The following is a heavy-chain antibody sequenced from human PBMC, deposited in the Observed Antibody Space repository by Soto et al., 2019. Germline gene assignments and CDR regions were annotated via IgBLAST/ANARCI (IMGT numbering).Heavy chain of an antibody. CDR3: ARRYGSAFDY. Sequence: QVQLQESGPGLVKPSETLSLTCTVSGGTISSWYWSWIRQPPGKGLEWIGYIYYSGSTNCNTSLRSPFTISADTSKNQFSLKLSSVTAADTAVYYCARRYGSAFDYWGQGTLVTVSS. V-gene: IGHV4-59*08. D-gene: IGHD1-26*01. CDR2: IYYSGST. CDR1: GGTISSWY. J-gene: IGHJ4*02.